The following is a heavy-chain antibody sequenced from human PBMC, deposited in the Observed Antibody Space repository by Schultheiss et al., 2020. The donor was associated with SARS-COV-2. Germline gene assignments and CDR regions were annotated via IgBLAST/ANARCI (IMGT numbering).Heavy chain of an antibody. V-gene: IGHV4-31*03. CDR2: IYYSGST. J-gene: IGHJ3*02. Sequence: SETLSLTCTVSGGSISSGGYYWSWIRQHPGKGLEWIGYIYYSGSTYYNPSLKSRVTISVDKSKNQFSLKLSSVTAADTAVYYCARDNESSSPTDAFDIWGQGTMVTVSS. CDR1: GGSISSGGYY. D-gene: IGHD1-1*01. CDR3: ARDNESSSPTDAFDI.